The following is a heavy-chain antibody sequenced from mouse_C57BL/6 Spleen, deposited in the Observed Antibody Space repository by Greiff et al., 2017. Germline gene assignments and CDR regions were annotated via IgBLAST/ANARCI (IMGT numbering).Heavy chain of an antibody. Sequence: QVQLQQPGAELVKPGASVKMSCKASGYTFTSYWITWVKQRPGQGLEWIGDIYPGSGSTNYNEKFKSKATLTVDTSSSTAYMQLSSLTSDDSGVYYCARWGYYDYDGVAYWGQGTLVTVSA. V-gene: IGHV1-55*01. D-gene: IGHD2-4*01. CDR3: ARWGYYDYDGVAY. CDR1: GYTFTSYW. J-gene: IGHJ3*01. CDR2: IYPGSGST.